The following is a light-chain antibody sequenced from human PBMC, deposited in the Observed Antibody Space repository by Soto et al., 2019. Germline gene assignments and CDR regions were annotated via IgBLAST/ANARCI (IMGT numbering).Light chain of an antibody. J-gene: IGLJ1*01. CDR3: NSIRVNRLYV. Sequence: HSALAQPASVSGSPGTTITISCTGTSSDVGGYNAVSWYQHHPGKAPKLIIYEVTHRPAGVSGRFSASKSGNTASLTISGLQAEDEADYYCNSIRVNRLYVFGTGTKVTVL. CDR2: EVT. V-gene: IGLV2-14*01. CDR1: SSDVGGYNA.